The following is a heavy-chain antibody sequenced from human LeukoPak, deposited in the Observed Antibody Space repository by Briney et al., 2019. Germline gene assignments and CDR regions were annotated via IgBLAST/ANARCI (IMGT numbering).Heavy chain of an antibody. CDR1: GGSISSYY. J-gene: IGHJ4*02. V-gene: IGHV4-4*07. CDR3: AREGRSSTPGY. Sequence: SETLSLTCTGSGGSISSYYWTWVRQSAGKGLEWIGRISASGNTNYNPSLKSRVTMSVDTSTNQFSLKLTSVTAADTAVYYCAREGRSSTPGYWGQGTLVTVSS. D-gene: IGHD2-15*01. CDR2: ISASGNT.